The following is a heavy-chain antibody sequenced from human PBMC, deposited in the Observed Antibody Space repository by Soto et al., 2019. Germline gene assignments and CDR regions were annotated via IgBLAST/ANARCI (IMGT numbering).Heavy chain of an antibody. V-gene: IGHV3-23*01. J-gene: IGHJ4*02. CDR2: ISGTTGHA. D-gene: IGHD3-16*01. Sequence: EVQILESGGGLVQPGGSLRLSCAASGFPFSNYAMAWVRQAPGKGLEWVSAISGTTGHAFYADSVKDRFTISRDNSKNTLYLPMDSLRAEDTALYHCARAPSEYIWGSYLRYYEYWGQGTLVTVSS. CDR1: GFPFSNYA. CDR3: ARAPSEYIWGSYLRYYEY.